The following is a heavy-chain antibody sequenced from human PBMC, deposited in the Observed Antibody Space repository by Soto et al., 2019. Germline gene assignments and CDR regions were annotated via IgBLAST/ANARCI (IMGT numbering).Heavy chain of an antibody. CDR3: ASVIPPRYDFWSGPKDL. CDR1: GGSISGSTYY. CDR2: IYYSGTT. V-gene: IGHV4-39*01. J-gene: IGHJ4*02. D-gene: IGHD3-3*01. Sequence: SETLSLTCTVSGGSISGSTYYWGWIRQPPGKGLEWIGNIYYSGTTYYNPSLKSRVTISVDTSKNQFSLMLSSVTAADTAVYYCASVIPPRYDFWSGPKDLWGQGTLVTVSS.